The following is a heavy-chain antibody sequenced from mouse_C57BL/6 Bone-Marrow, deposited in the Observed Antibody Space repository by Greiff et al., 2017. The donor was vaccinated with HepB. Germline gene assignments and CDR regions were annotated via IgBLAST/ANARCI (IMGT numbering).Heavy chain of an antibody. D-gene: IGHD2-3*01. CDR2: ILPGSGST. CDR1: GYTFTGYW. CDR3: ARGGYYEGYCVEAMDY. J-gene: IGHJ4*01. V-gene: IGHV1-9*01. Sequence: QVQLQQSGADLMKPGASVKLSCKATGYTFTGYWIEWVKQRPGHGLEWIGEILPGSGSTNYNEKFKGKATFTADTSSNTAYMQLSSLTTEDSAIYYCARGGYYEGYCVEAMDYWGQGTSVTVSS.